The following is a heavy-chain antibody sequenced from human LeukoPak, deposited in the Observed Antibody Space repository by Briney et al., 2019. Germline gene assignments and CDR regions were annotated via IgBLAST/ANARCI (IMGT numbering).Heavy chain of an antibody. CDR2: IDTSGST. J-gene: IGHJ4*02. CDR1: GGSISSYY. V-gene: IGHV4-4*07. CDR3: AREIIESGITDY. D-gene: IGHD1-26*01. Sequence: SETLSLTCTVSGGSISSYYWSWIRQSAGKGLEWIGLIDTSGSTNYNPSLKSRATISEDTSKNQFSLKLSSVTAADTAVYYCAREIIESGITDYWGQGTLVTVSS.